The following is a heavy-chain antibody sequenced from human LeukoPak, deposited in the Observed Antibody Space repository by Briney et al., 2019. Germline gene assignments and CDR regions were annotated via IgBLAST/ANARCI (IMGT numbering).Heavy chain of an antibody. J-gene: IGHJ3*02. V-gene: IGHV3-23*01. CDR3: AKDPFSSSSHI. D-gene: IGHD6-6*01. CDR1: GFTISTYA. Sequence: PGGSLRLSCAASGFTISTYAMTWVRQAPGKGLEWVSTISGSGGSTYYADSVKGRFTISRDNSKNTLYLQMNSLRAEDTAVYYCAKDPFSSSSHIWGQGTMVTVSS. CDR2: ISGSGGST.